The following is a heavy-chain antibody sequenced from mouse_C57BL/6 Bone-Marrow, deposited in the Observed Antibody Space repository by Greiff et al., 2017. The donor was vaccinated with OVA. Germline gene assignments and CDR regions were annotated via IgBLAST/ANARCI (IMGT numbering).Heavy chain of an antibody. CDR2: IDPSDSYT. V-gene: IGHV1-50*01. J-gene: IGHJ3*01. CDR3: AREDYYDYAWFAY. CDR1: GYTFTSYW. D-gene: IGHD2-4*01. Sequence: QQSCKASGYTFTSYWMQWVKQRPGQGLEWIGEIDPSDSYTNYNQKFKGKATLTVDTSSSTAYMQLSSLTSEDSAVYYCAREDYYDYAWFAYWGQGTLVTVSA.